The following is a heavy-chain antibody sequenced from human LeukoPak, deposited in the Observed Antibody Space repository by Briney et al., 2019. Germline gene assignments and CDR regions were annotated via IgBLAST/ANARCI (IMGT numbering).Heavy chain of an antibody. V-gene: IGHV3-23*01. D-gene: IGHD4-17*01. Sequence: PGGSLRLSCAASGFPFSASAMTWVRQAPGKGLEWVSHILSTGTTYYADSVRGRFTISRDNSQNTLYLLMTSLRADDTAVYYCATVKYDYGDPEGWFDPWGQGTLVTVSS. J-gene: IGHJ5*02. CDR3: ATVKYDYGDPEGWFDP. CDR1: GFPFSASA. CDR2: ILSTGTT.